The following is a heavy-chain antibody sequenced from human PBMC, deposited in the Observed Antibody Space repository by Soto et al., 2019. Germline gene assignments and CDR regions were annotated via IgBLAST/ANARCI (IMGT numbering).Heavy chain of an antibody. J-gene: IGHJ4*02. D-gene: IGHD2-2*02. CDR2: ISYDGSNK. Sequence: PGGSLRLSCAASGFTFSSYAMHWVRQAPGKGLEWVAVISYDGSNKYYADSVKGRFTISRDNSKNTLYLQMNSLRAEDTAVYYCARDLVGYCSSTSCYTLDYWGQGTLVTVSS. CDR3: ARDLVGYCSSTSCYTLDY. V-gene: IGHV3-30-3*01. CDR1: GFTFSSYA.